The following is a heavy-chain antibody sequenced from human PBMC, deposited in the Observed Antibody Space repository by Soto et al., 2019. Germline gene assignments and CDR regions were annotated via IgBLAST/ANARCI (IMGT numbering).Heavy chain of an antibody. D-gene: IGHD5-12*01. J-gene: IGHJ4*02. CDR3: ARDLERARRGYSGYGLGY. CDR2: ISYDGSNK. Sequence: PGESLKISCAASGFTFSSYAMHWVRQAPGKGLEWVAVISYDGSNKYYADSVKGRFTISRDNSKNTLYLQMNSLRAEDTAVYYCARDLERARRGYSGYGLGYWGQGTLVTVSS. CDR1: GFTFSSYA. V-gene: IGHV3-30-3*01.